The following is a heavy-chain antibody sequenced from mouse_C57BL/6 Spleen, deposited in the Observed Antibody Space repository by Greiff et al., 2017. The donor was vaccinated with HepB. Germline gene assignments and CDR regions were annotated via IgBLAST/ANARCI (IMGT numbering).Heavy chain of an antibody. CDR2: IHPNSGST. CDR1: GYTFTSYW. Sequence: QVQLQQPGAELVKPGASVKLSCKASGYTFTSYWMHWVKQRPGQGLEWIGMIHPNSGSTNYNEKFKSKATLTVDKSSSTAYMQLSSLTSEDSAVYYCASYYDYDGGDYFDYWGQGTTLTVSS. D-gene: IGHD2-4*01. V-gene: IGHV1-64*01. CDR3: ASYYDYDGGDYFDY. J-gene: IGHJ2*01.